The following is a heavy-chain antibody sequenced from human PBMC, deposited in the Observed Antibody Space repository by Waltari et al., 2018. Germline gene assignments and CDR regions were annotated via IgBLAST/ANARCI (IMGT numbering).Heavy chain of an antibody. CDR1: GDSIRGYH. Sequence: VQLQESGPGLVKPSETLSLTCIVSGDSIRGYHWSWVRQPPGKGLAWSGDFSSPGSASYLPSLESRLTISIDTSNNQISLKLRSVTAADTAVYYCSRATPGSSKFDYWGRGALVTVSS. D-gene: IGHD3-10*01. V-gene: IGHV4-59*01. CDR2: FSSPGSA. CDR3: SRATPGSSKFDY. J-gene: IGHJ4*01.